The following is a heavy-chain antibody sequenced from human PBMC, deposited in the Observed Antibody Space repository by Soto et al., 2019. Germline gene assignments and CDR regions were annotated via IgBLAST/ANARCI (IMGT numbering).Heavy chain of an antibody. Sequence: QVQLVQSGAEVKKPGSSVKVSCKASGGTFSSYAISWVRQAPGQGLEWMGGIIPIFGTANYAQKFQGRVTITADESTTIAYMELSSLRYEDTAVYYCARGRRDGYSFVGSGVFGMDVWGQGTTVTVSS. CDR3: ARGRRDGYSFVGSGVFGMDV. CDR1: GGTFSSYA. CDR2: IIPIFGTA. D-gene: IGHD4-4*01. V-gene: IGHV1-69*12. J-gene: IGHJ6*02.